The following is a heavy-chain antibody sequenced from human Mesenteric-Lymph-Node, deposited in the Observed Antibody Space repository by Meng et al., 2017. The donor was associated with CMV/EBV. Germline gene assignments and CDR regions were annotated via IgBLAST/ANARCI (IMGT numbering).Heavy chain of an antibody. CDR1: GFTFSSYW. J-gene: IGHJ4*02. V-gene: IGHV3-23*01. D-gene: IGHD3-3*01. CDR2: ISGSGGST. CDR3: AKVPLEWFFDY. Sequence: GESLKISCAASGFTFSSYWMHWVRQAPGKGLEWVSAISGSGGSTYYADSVKGRFTISRDNSKNTLYLQMNSLRAEDTAVYYCAKVPLEWFFDYWGQGTLVTVSS.